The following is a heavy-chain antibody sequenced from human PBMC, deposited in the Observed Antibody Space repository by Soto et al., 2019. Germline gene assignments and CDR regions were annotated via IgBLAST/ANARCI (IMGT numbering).Heavy chain of an antibody. J-gene: IGHJ5*02. CDR2: ISYDGSNK. CDR3: AKDLAPIVVVVAATPFWFDP. Sequence: QVQLVESGGGVVQPGRSLRLSCAASGFTFSSYGMPWVRQAPGKGLEWVAVISYDGSNKYYADSVKGRFTISRDNSKNTLYLQMNSLRAEDTAVYYCAKDLAPIVVVVAATPFWFDPWGQGTLVTVSS. V-gene: IGHV3-30*18. D-gene: IGHD2-15*01. CDR1: GFTFSSYG.